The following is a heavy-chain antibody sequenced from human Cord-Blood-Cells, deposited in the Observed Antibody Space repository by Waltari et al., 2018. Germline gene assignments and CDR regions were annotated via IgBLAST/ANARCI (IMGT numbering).Heavy chain of an antibody. Sequence: QVQLQESGPGLVKPSETLSLTCTVSGGSISSSYWSWIRQPPGKGLEWIGYIYYSGSTNYNPSLKSRVTISVDTSKNQFSLKLSSVTAADTAVYYCARGGRVAARPTNYFDYWGQGTLVTVSS. J-gene: IGHJ4*02. CDR2: IYYSGST. CDR3: ARGGRVAARPTNYFDY. CDR1: GGSISSSY. V-gene: IGHV4-59*01. D-gene: IGHD6-6*01.